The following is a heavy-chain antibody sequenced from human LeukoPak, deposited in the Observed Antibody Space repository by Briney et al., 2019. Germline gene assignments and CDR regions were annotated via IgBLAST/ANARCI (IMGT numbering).Heavy chain of an antibody. CDR1: GGAFSSGGFN. D-gene: IGHD5-18*01. CDR2: IYYSVST. Sequence: LQTLYLTCTVSGGAFSSGGFNWSWIPQRQGKGLEWSVYIYYSVSTYSNPSLKSRVTISGDTSKIPFSLQLSSVTAADTAVYYCARGVLDAAMVKADAFDIWGQGTMVTVSS. J-gene: IGHJ3*02. CDR3: ARGVLDAAMVKADAFDI. V-gene: IGHV4-31*03.